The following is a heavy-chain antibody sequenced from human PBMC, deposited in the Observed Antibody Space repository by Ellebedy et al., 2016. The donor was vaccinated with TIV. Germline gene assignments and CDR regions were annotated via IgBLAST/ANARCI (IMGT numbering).Heavy chain of an antibody. Sequence: MPSETLSLTCTVSGGSTSGNFCGWIRQHPGKGLAWIGYIYYSGIPDYNPFLRSRVIISVDTSKNQLSLKLSSVTAAYVAMYSCARWNEGFDYWGQGTLVTVSS. CDR2: IYYSGIP. CDR3: ARWNEGFDY. D-gene: IGHD1-1*01. V-gene: IGHV4-59*08. J-gene: IGHJ4*02. CDR1: GGSTSGNF.